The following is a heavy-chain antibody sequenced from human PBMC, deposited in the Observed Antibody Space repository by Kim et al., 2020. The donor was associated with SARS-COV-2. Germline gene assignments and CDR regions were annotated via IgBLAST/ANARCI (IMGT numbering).Heavy chain of an antibody. CDR2: INHSGTP. Sequence: SETLSLTCVVYGGAFTNYYWSWIRQTAGKGLDWIGEINHSGTPIYNPSLKSRVTISIDMSKNQFPLKLSSLTAADTAVYYCARGQYYFDISGYYDYWGQGTLVTVSS. CDR1: GGAFTNYY. CDR3: ARGQYYFDISGYYDY. J-gene: IGHJ4*02. D-gene: IGHD3-22*01. V-gene: IGHV4-34*01.